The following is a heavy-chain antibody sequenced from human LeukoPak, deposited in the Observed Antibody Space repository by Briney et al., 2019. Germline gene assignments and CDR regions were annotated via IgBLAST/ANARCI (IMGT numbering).Heavy chain of an antibody. CDR3: ARDESTSILWW. V-gene: IGHV1-18*01. CDR1: GYTFTTYG. D-gene: IGHD2-21*01. Sequence: GASVKVSCKASGYTFTTYGISWVRQAPGQGLEWMGWISAYNGNTNYAQKFQGRVTMTRDTSTSTVYMELSSLRSEDTAVYYCARDESTSILWWWGQGTLVTVFS. CDR2: ISAYNGNT. J-gene: IGHJ1*01.